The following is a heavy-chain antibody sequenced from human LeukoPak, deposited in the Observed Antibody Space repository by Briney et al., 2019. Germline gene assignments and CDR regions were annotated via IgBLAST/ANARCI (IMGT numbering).Heavy chain of an antibody. CDR1: GGSISSSNW. Sequence: PSETLSLTCAVSGGSISSSNWWSWVRQPPGKGLEWIGEIYHSGSTNYNPSLKSRVTISVDKSKNQFSLKLSSVTAADTAVYYCARLYGNYQNYFDYWGQGTLVTVSS. CDR2: IYHSGST. CDR3: ARLYGNYQNYFDY. J-gene: IGHJ4*02. D-gene: IGHD1-7*01. V-gene: IGHV4-4*02.